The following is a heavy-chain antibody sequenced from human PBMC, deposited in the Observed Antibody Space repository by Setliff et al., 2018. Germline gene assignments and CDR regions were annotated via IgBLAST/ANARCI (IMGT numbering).Heavy chain of an antibody. J-gene: IGHJ6*03. Sequence: GASVKVSCKASGGTFSSYGISWVRQAPGQGLEWMGGTIPIFGTTDYAQKFQGRVTIITDESTSTAFMQLSSLRSADTAVYYCARDFSTPHFGVARGSYYYYYMDVWGKGTTVTVSS. V-gene: IGHV1-69*05. CDR2: TIPIFGTT. CDR3: ARDFSTPHFGVARGSYYYYYMDV. D-gene: IGHD3-3*01. CDR1: GGTFSSYG.